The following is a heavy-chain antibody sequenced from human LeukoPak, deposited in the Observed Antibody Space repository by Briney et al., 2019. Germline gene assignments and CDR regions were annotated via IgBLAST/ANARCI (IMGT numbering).Heavy chain of an antibody. Sequence: VASVKVSCKASGDTVSSSGVSWVRQAPGQGLEWMGWISGSNGNTNNAQKVQGRVTMTTDTSTSTAYMELRSLRSDDTAVYYCARYPLSHSSNWHYDFDYWGQGTLLTVS. J-gene: IGHJ4*02. D-gene: IGHD1-7*01. V-gene: IGHV1-18*01. CDR1: GDTVSSSG. CDR3: ARYPLSHSSNWHYDFDY. CDR2: ISGSNGNT.